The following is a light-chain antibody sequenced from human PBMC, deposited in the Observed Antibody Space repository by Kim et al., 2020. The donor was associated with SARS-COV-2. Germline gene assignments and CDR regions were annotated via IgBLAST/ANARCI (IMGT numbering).Light chain of an antibody. CDR2: DAS. CDR1: QRVSTN. J-gene: IGKJ2*01. V-gene: IGKV3-15*01. CDR3: QQYNDWPPGDT. Sequence: GERATLSGRARQRVSTNLAWYQQKPGQAPRLLIYDASTRVTDIPTRFSGSGSGIEFTLTSSSLQSEDVAVYYCQQYNDWPPGDTFGQGTKLEIK.